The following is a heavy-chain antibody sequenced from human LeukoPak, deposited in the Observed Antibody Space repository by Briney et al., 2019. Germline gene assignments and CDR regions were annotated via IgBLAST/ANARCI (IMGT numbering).Heavy chain of an antibody. CDR1: GFSFSNAW. J-gene: IGHJ5*02. Sequence: GGSLRLSCAASGFSFSNAWMNWVRQAPGKGLEWVGRILSKTSGGTTDYATPVKGRFTISRDDSKNMLYLHMNSLQIEDTAVYYCADYYASGSYPPWGQGTLVTVSP. V-gene: IGHV3-15*07. D-gene: IGHD3-10*01. CDR3: ADYYASGSYPP. CDR2: ILSKTSGGTT.